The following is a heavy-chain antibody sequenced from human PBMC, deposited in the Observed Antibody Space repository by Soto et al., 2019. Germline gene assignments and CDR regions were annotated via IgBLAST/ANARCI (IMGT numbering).Heavy chain of an antibody. J-gene: IGHJ4*02. D-gene: IGHD3-22*01. CDR3: ARVSSGYYKPVDY. CDR2: IYYSGST. Sequence: PPETLSLTCTVSGGSISSSSYYWGWIRQPPGKGLEWIGSIYYSGSTYYNPSLKSRVTISVDTSKNQFSLKLSSVTAADTAVYYCARVSSGYYKPVDYWGQGTLVTVSS. CDR1: GGSISSSSYY. V-gene: IGHV4-39*01.